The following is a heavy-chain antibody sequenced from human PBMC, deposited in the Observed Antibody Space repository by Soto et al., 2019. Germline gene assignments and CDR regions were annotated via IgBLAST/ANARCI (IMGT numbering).Heavy chain of an antibody. CDR2: ISNGGSGT. Sequence: GKGLVWVSRISNGGSGTRYADSVKGRFTISRDNAKSTLYLQMNSLRAEDTAVYYCAKSPYDSSGYYYYFHYRGQGTLVTVSS. V-gene: IGHV3-74*01. J-gene: IGHJ4*02. D-gene: IGHD3-22*01. CDR3: AKSPYDSSGYYYYFHY.